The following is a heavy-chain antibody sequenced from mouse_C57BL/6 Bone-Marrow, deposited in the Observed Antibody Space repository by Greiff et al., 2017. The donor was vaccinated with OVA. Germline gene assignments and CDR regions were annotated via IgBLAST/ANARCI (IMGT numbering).Heavy chain of an antibody. CDR3: ARAGMGDDECDAYYLDY. CDR2: ISYDGSN. CDR1: GYSFTSGYY. J-gene: IGHJ2*01. D-gene: IGHD2-2*01. Sequence: EVKLEESGPGLVKPSQSLSLTCSVTGYSFTSGYYWNWIRQFPGNKLEWMGYISYDGSNNYNPSLKNRISITRDTSDNQSFLKLKSVTTEDTATYYGARAGMGDDECDAYYLDYWGQGTTLTVSS. V-gene: IGHV3-6*01.